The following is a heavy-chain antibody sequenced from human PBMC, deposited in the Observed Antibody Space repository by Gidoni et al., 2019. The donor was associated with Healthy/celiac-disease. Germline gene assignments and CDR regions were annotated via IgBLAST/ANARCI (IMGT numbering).Heavy chain of an antibody. Sequence: QVQLQQWGAGLLKPSETLSLTCAVYGGSFSGYYWSWIRQPPGKGLEWIGEINHSGSTNYNPSLKSRVTISVDTSKNQFSLKLSSVTAADTAVYYCARGRGSTDILTGYSPYYFDYWGQGTLVTVSS. J-gene: IGHJ4*02. V-gene: IGHV4-34*01. CDR1: GGSFSGYY. D-gene: IGHD3-9*01. CDR3: ARGRGSTDILTGYSPYYFDY. CDR2: INHSGST.